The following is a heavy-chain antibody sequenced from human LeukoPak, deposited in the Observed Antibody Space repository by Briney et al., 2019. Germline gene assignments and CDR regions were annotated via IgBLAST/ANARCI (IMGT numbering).Heavy chain of an antibody. Sequence: GGSLRLSCAASGFTFSSYSMNWVRQAPGKGLEWVSSISSSSSCIYYADSVKGRFTISRDNAKNSLYLQMNSLRAEDTAVYYCARELAFVGYSPYMDVWGKGTTVTVSS. CDR1: GFTFSSYS. CDR2: ISSSSSCI. J-gene: IGHJ6*03. V-gene: IGHV3-21*01. D-gene: IGHD3-22*01. CDR3: ARELAFVGYSPYMDV.